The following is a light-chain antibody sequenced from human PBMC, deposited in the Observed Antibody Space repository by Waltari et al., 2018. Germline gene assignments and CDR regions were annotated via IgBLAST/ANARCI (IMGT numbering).Light chain of an antibody. J-gene: IGLJ3*02. CDR1: SGSVSSTSY. CDR3: SMYMGSGIWV. CDR2: KGN. Sequence: QTVLTQEPSLSVSPGGTVTLTYSLSSGSVSSTSYATWYQQTPRQAPRTLVYKGNGRTSGSPDRFSGSILGNKAALTITGAQADDESDYYCSMYMGSGIWVFGGGTKLTVL. V-gene: IGLV8-61*01.